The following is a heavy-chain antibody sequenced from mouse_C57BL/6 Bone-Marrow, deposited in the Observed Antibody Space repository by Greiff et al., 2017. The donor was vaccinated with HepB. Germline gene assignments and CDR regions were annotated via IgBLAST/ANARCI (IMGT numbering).Heavy chain of an antibody. V-gene: IGHV1-18*01. CDR1: GYTFTDYN. Sequence: VQLKESGPELVKPGASVKIPCKASGYTFTDYNMDWVKQSHGKSLEWIGDINPNNGGTNYNQKFKGKATLTVDKSSSPAYMELRSLTSEDTAVYYCAREGGLLRPWFAYWGQGTRVTVSA. CDR3: AREGGLLRPWFAY. J-gene: IGHJ3*01. D-gene: IGHD1-2*01. CDR2: INPNNGGT.